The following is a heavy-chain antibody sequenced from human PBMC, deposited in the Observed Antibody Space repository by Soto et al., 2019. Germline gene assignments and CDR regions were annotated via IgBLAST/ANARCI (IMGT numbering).Heavy chain of an antibody. CDR3: ARGPRGLYHHDY. D-gene: IGHD2-2*01. CDR1: GFTFSGDW. J-gene: IGHJ4*02. V-gene: IGHV3-74*01. CDR2: INMDGSST. Sequence: EVQLVESGGGLVQPGGSLRLSCAASGFTFSGDWMHWVRQAAGKVLVWVSRINMDGSSTNYADSVRGRFTISRDNAKNTLYLQMNSLRVDDTAVYFCARGPRGLYHHDYWGQGALVTVSS.